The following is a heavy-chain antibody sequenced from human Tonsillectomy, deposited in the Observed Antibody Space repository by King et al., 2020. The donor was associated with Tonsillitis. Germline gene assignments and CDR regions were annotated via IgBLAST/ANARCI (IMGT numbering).Heavy chain of an antibody. V-gene: IGHV3-33*01. D-gene: IGHD6-6*01. CDR2: IWYDGSNK. CDR1: GFTFSSYG. Sequence: VQLVESGGGVVQPGRSLRLSCAASGFTFSSYGMHWVRQAPGKGLEWVAVIWYDGSNKYYADSVKGRFTISRDNSKNTLYLQMNSLRAEDTAVYYCARELRYSSSSRPLGYWGQGTLVTVSS. J-gene: IGHJ4*02. CDR3: ARELRYSSSSRPLGY.